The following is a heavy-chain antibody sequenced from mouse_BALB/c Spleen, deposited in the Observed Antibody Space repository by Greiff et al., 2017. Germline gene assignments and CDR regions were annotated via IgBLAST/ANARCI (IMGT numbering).Heavy chain of an antibody. CDR3: ARELDYGSSYVGFAY. CDR2: IWGDGST. V-gene: IGHV2-6-7*01. CDR1: GFSLTGYG. J-gene: IGHJ3*01. Sequence: VKLQQSGPGLVAPSQSLSITCTVSGFSLTGYGVNWVRQPPGKGLEWLGMIWGDGSTDYNSALKSRLSISKDNSKSQVFLKMNSLQTDDTARYYCARELDYGSSYVGFAYWGQGTLVTVSA. D-gene: IGHD1-1*01.